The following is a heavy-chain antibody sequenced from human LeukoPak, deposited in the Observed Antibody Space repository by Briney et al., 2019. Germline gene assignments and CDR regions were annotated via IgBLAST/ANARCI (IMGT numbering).Heavy chain of an antibody. D-gene: IGHD3-22*01. V-gene: IGHV3-11*01. Sequence: GGSLRLSCAASGFTFSDYYMSWIRQAPGKGLEWVSYISSSGSTIYYADSVKGRFTISRDNAKNSLYLQMNSLRAEDTAVYYCARGGTYYYDSSGYYLDAFDIWGQGTMVTVSS. CDR2: ISSSGSTI. CDR1: GFTFSDYY. J-gene: IGHJ3*02. CDR3: ARGGTYYYDSSGYYLDAFDI.